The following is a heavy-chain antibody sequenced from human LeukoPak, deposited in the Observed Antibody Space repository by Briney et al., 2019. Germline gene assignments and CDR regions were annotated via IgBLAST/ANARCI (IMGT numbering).Heavy chain of an antibody. CDR3: AKDHDSSGYYRPGGYFDY. Sequence: PGGSLRLSCAASGFTFSSYWMNWARQAPGKGLEWVASINHNGNVNYYVDSVKGRFTISRDNSKNTLYLQMNSLRAEDTAVYYCAKDHDSSGYYRPGGYFDYWGQGTLGTVSS. J-gene: IGHJ4*02. D-gene: IGHD3-22*01. CDR2: INHNGNVN. CDR1: GFTFSSYW. V-gene: IGHV3-7*03.